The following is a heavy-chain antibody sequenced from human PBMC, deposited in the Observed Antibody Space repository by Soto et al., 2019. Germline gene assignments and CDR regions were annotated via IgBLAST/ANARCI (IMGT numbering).Heavy chain of an antibody. J-gene: IGHJ4*02. CDR3: ARARATIAAAAIFDR. V-gene: IGHV4-31*03. Sequence: SETLSLTCTVSGGSISSGGYYWSWIRQHPGKGLEWIGYIYYSGSTYYNPSLKSRVTISVDTSKNQFSLKLSSVTAADTAVYYCARARATIAAAAIFDRWGQGTLVTVSS. CDR2: IYYSGST. CDR1: GGSISSGGYY. D-gene: IGHD6-13*01.